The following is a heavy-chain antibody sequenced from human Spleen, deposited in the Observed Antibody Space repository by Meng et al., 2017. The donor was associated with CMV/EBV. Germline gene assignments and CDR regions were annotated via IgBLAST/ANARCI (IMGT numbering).Heavy chain of an antibody. CDR3: ARDQTMGGYAMVDY. Sequence: GESLKISCAASGFTFSSYWMHWVRQAPGKGLVWVSRINSDGSSTSYADSVKGRFTTSRDNAKNTLYLQMNSLRAEDTAVYYCARDQTMGGYAMVDYWGQGTLVTVSS. J-gene: IGHJ4*02. D-gene: IGHD5-12*01. CDR1: GFTFSSYW. V-gene: IGHV3-74*01. CDR2: INSDGSST.